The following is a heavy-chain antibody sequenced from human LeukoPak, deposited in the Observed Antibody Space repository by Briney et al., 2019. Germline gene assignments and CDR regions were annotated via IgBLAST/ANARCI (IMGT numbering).Heavy chain of an antibody. CDR1: GGSISSYY. CDR3: ARLGLSAFDI. CDR2: IYYSGST. J-gene: IGHJ3*02. D-gene: IGHD3-16*01. V-gene: IGHV4-59*01. Sequence: PSETLSLTCTVSGGSISSYYWSWIRQPPGKGLEWIGYIYYSGSTNYNPSLKSRVTISVDTSKNQFSLKLSSVTAADTAVYYCARLGLSAFDIWGQGTIVTVSS.